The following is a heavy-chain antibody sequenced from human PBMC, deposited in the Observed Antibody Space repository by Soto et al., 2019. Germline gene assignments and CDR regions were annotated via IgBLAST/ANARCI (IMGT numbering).Heavy chain of an antibody. V-gene: IGHV3-30-3*01. Sequence: PGGSLRLSCAASGFTFSSYAMHWVRQAPGKGLEWVAVISCDGSNKYYADSVKGRFTISRDNSKNTLYLQMNSLRAEDTAVYYCARDKNPYSSGWYFDYWGQGTLVTVSS. D-gene: IGHD6-19*01. J-gene: IGHJ4*02. CDR1: GFTFSSYA. CDR2: ISCDGSNK. CDR3: ARDKNPYSSGWYFDY.